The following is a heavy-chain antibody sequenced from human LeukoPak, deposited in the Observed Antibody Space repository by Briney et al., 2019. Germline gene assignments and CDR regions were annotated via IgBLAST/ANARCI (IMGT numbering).Heavy chain of an antibody. CDR1: GGSISSSSYY. V-gene: IGHV4-39*01. D-gene: IGHD5-18*01. J-gene: IGHJ4*01. CDR3: ARLPGGGYSYGPDYYFDY. CDR2: IYYSGST. Sequence: KSSETLSLTCTVSGGSISSSSYYWGWIRQPPGKGLEWIGSIYYSGSTYYNPSLKSRVTISVDTSKNQFSLKLSSVTAADTAVYYCARLPGGGYSYGPDYYFDYWGQEPWSPSPQ.